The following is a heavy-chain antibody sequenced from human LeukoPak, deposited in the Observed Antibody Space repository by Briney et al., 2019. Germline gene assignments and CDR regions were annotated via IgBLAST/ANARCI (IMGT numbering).Heavy chain of an antibody. CDR2: IIPIFGTA. D-gene: IGHD2-2*01. J-gene: IGHJ4*02. CDR3: ARGQPAAAPRPLDY. Sequence: SVKVSCKASGGTFSSYAISWVRQAPGQGLEWMGGIIPIFGTANYAQKFQGRVTITADESTSTAYMELSSLRSEDTAVYYCARGQPAAAPRPLDYWGQGTLVTVSS. CDR1: GGTFSSYA. V-gene: IGHV1-69*01.